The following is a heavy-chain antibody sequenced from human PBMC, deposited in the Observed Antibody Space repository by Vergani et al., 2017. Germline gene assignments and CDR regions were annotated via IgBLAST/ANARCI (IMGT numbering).Heavy chain of an antibody. J-gene: IGHJ6*03. D-gene: IGHD2-8*01. Sequence: QVQLHQLGGGLLKPSETLSLICVVNGGSFTSYHWTWIRPSPGEGLGWVGDIDHTGRPDYNPSLKSRLTMSVDKSRNQFSLTLNSVTATDTAIYFCARVNTETNGHLFYYYYIDVWGQGTAVTVS. CDR1: GGSFTSYH. CDR3: ARVNTETNGHLFYYYYIDV. V-gene: IGHV4-34*01. CDR2: IDHTGRP.